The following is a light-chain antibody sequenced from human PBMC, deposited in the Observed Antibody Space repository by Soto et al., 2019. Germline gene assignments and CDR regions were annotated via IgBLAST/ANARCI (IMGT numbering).Light chain of an antibody. CDR2: GAS. CDR3: QYYGASPRA. V-gene: IGKV3-20*01. Sequence: EIVLTQSPGTLSLSPGERATLSCRASQRVTSRYLAWYQQKPGQAPRLLIYGASTRATGIPDRFGGSGSGTDFTLTISRLDPDDFAVYYCQYYGASPRAFGQGTKIDIK. CDR1: QRVTSRY. J-gene: IGKJ1*01.